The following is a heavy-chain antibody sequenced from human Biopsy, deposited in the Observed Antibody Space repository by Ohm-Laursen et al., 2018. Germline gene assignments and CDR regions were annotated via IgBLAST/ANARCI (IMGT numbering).Heavy chain of an antibody. J-gene: IGHJ5*02. Sequence: TLSLTCTVSGDSISTSTTYYWAWLHQPPGKGLEWIGSIYNRETTFYNPSLKSRVAISVDTSTNQFSLKVSSVTAADTALYYCARHPTGFWFDPWGHGTLVTVSS. CDR1: GDSISTSTTYY. CDR3: ARHPTGFWFDP. CDR2: IYNRETT. V-gene: IGHV4-39*01.